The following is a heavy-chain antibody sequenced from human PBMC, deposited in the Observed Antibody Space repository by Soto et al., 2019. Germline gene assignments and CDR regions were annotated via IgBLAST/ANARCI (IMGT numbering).Heavy chain of an antibody. Sequence: EVQLVESGGGLVQPGGSLRLSCAASGFTFSTYSMNWVRQAPGKGLEWVSYISSSSSTIYYADSVKSRFTISRDNAKNSLYLEMNSLRAEDTAVYYCARDRSAPPDNVVVAAAIPPAYFDYWGQGTLVTVSS. CDR1: GFTFSTYS. CDR3: ARDRSAPPDNVVVAAAIPPAYFDY. J-gene: IGHJ4*02. CDR2: ISSSSSTI. D-gene: IGHD2-15*01. V-gene: IGHV3-48*01.